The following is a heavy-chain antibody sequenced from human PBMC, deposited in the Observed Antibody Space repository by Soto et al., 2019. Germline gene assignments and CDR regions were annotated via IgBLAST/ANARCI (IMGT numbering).Heavy chain of an antibody. V-gene: IGHV4-61*01. CDR3: ARGDYDFWSGYYTAGYYYYGMDV. D-gene: IGHD3-3*01. Sequence: PSETLSLTCTDSGGSVSSGSYYWSWIRQAPGKGLEWIGYIYYSGSTNYNPSLKSRVTISVDTSKNQFSLKLSSVTAADTAVYYCARGDYDFWSGYYTAGYYYYGMDVWGQGTTVTVSS. J-gene: IGHJ6*02. CDR2: IYYSGST. CDR1: GGSVSSGSYY.